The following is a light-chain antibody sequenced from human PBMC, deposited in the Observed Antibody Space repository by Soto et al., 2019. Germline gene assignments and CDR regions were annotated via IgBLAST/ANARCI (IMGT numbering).Light chain of an antibody. Sequence: DIRMTQSPSSLSASVGGSVGITCRSSQTINTYLNWYRQKSGEAPTLLIYGASRLHNGVPSRFSGSGSGTEFTLTITSLQPEDFATYFCQQSHISPWTFGQGTTV. CDR2: GAS. V-gene: IGKV1-39*01. CDR3: QQSHISPWT. J-gene: IGKJ1*01. CDR1: QTINTY.